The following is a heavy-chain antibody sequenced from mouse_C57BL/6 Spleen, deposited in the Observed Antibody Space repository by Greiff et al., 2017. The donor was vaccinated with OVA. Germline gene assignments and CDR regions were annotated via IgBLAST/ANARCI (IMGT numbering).Heavy chain of an antibody. J-gene: IGHJ1*03. CDR2: IHPSDSDT. Sequence: VQLQQPGAELVKPGASVKVSCKASGYTFTSYWMHWVKQRPGQGLEWIGRIHPSDSDTNYNQKFKGKATLTVVKSSSTAYMQLSSLTSEDSAVYYCAIGDSNWYFDVWGTGTTVTVSS. CDR1: GYTFTSYW. CDR3: AIGDSNWYFDV. V-gene: IGHV1-74*01. D-gene: IGHD2-5*01.